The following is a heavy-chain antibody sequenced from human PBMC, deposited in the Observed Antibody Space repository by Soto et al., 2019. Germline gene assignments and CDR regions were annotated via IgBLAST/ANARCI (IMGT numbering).Heavy chain of an antibody. CDR2: INPSGGST. Sequence: QVQLVQSGAEVKKPGASVKVSCKASGYTFTSYYMHWVRQAPGPGLEWMGIINPSGGSTSYAQKFQGRVAMTRDTSTSTVYMELSSLRSEDTAVYYCARDGHVLRFVEWSYYDGMDVWGQGTTVTVSS. CDR3: ARDGHVLRFVEWSYYDGMDV. D-gene: IGHD3-3*01. CDR1: GYTFTSYY. V-gene: IGHV1-46*01. J-gene: IGHJ6*02.